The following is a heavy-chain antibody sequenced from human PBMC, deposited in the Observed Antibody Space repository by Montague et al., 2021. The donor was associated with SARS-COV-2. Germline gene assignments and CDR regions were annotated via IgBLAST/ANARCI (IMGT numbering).Heavy chain of an antibody. CDR3: ARGPVVVNMVLVVLGFYYYMDV. V-gene: IGHV4-34*01. CDR1: GGSFSGFY. J-gene: IGHJ6*03. D-gene: IGHD3-22*01. Sequence: SETLSPTCAVSGGSFSGFYWTWVRQSPGEGLEWIGEINQSGSINYNPSLKSRVTILVDTSKNQFSLKLTSVTAADTAVYYCARGPVVVNMVLVVLGFYYYMDVWGRGTTVTVSS. CDR2: INQSGSI.